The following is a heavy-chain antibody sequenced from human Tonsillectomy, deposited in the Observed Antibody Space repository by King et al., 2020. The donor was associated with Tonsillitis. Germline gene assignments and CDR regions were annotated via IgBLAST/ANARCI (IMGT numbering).Heavy chain of an antibody. CDR3: AKASTGTFMDV. Sequence: VQLVESGGGVVQPGRSLRLSCAASGFTFSSYGMHWGRQAPGKGLEWVAVISYDGSNKYYADSVKGRFTISRDNSKNTLYLQMNSLRAEDTAVYYCAKASTGTFMDVWGKGTTVTVSS. CDR2: ISYDGSNK. V-gene: IGHV3-30*18. CDR1: GFTFSSYG. D-gene: IGHD4-17*01. J-gene: IGHJ6*03.